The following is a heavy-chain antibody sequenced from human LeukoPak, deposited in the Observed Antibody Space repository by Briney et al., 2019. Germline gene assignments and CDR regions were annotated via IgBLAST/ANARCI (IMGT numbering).Heavy chain of an antibody. J-gene: IGHJ6*02. Sequence: SETLSLTCTVSGGSISSYYWSWIRQPAGKGLEWIGRIYTSGSTNYNPSLKSRVTMSVDTSKNQFSLKLSSVTAADTAVYYCARDGRYYGSGSYYTYYYYGMDIWGQGTTVTVSS. V-gene: IGHV4-4*07. CDR2: IYTSGST. CDR1: GGSISSYY. D-gene: IGHD3-10*01. CDR3: ARDGRYYGSGSYYTYYYYGMDI.